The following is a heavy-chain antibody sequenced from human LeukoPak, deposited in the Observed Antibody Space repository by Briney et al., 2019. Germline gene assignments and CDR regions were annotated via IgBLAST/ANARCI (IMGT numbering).Heavy chain of an antibody. V-gene: IGHV3-7*01. CDR1: GLTFNSSW. CDR2: INPDGIKR. CDR3: ARDLAFSRLDY. J-gene: IGHJ4*02. Sequence: GGSLRLSCAVSGLTFNSSWMDWVRQAPGKGLEWVASINPDGIKRYSADSVKGRFTISRDNARNSLYLQMDSLRVEDTAFYYCARDLAFSRLDYWGQGVLVTVSS. D-gene: IGHD2/OR15-2a*01.